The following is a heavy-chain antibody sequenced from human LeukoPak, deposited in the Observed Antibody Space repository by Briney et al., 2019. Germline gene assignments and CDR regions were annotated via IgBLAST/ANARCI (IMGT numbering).Heavy chain of an antibody. D-gene: IGHD3-16*02. Sequence: GASVKVSCKASGYTFTSYGISWVRQAPGQGLEWMGWISAYNGNTNYAQKLQGRVTMTPDTSTSTAYMELRSLRSDDTAVYYCARDEGYDYVWGSYRSPDAFDIWGQGTMVTVSS. J-gene: IGHJ3*02. CDR1: GYTFTSYG. CDR3: ARDEGYDYVWGSYRSPDAFDI. CDR2: ISAYNGNT. V-gene: IGHV1-18*01.